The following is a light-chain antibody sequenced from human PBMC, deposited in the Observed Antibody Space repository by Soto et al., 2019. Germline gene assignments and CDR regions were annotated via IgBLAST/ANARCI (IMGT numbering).Light chain of an antibody. Sequence: DIQMTQSPSDMSAYVGDRVNITCRASQDISNFLVWFQQKPGKVPKRLIYAGSSLESVVPARFSGSGSGTEFTLTISSLQREVFATYYCLRHKGYPHTFGQGTKLEIK. CDR1: QDISNF. CDR2: AGS. J-gene: IGKJ2*01. V-gene: IGKV1-17*03. CDR3: LRHKGYPHT.